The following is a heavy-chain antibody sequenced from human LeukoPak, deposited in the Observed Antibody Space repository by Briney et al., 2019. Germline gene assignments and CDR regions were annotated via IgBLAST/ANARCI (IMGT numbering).Heavy chain of an antibody. Sequence: ASVKVSCKASGGTFSSYAISWVRQAPGQGLEWMGWISAYNGNTNYAQKLQGRVTMTTDTSTSTAYMELRSLRSDDTAVYYCARARSSGWYGGGWYYFDYWGQGTLVTVSS. V-gene: IGHV1-18*01. CDR3: ARARSSGWYGGGWYYFDY. CDR2: ISAYNGNT. J-gene: IGHJ4*02. D-gene: IGHD6-19*01. CDR1: GGTFSSYA.